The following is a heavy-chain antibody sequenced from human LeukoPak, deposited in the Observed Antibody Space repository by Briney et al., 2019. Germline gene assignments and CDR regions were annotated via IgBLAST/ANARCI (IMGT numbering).Heavy chain of an antibody. D-gene: IGHD3-9*01. V-gene: IGHV4-59*01. CDR2: IYYSGST. J-gene: IGHJ4*02. Sequence: PSETLSLTCSVSGGSIRSYYWSWIRQPPGKGLEWVGYIYYSGSTNYNPSLKSRVTISVDASKNQFSLKLSSVTAADTAVYYCARVSGPGYDILAGYSYFDYWGQGTLVTVSS. CDR3: ARVSGPGYDILAGYSYFDY. CDR1: GGSIRSYY.